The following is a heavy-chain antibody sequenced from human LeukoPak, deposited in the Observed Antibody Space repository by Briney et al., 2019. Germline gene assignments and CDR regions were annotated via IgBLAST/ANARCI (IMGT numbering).Heavy chain of an antibody. CDR1: GFTFSSYA. CDR3: AKDVSAMNYYYYGMDV. Sequence: PGGSLRLSCAASGFTFSSYAMSWVRQAPGKGLEWVSAISGSGGSTYYADSVKGRFTISGDNSKNTLYLQMNSLRAEDTAVYYCAKDVSAMNYYYYGMDVWGQGTTVTVSS. CDR2: ISGSGGST. D-gene: IGHD2-2*01. J-gene: IGHJ6*02. V-gene: IGHV3-23*01.